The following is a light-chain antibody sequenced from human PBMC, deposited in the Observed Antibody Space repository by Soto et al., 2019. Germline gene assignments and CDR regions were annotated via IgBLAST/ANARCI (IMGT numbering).Light chain of an antibody. J-gene: IGKJ4*01. V-gene: IGKV1-16*01. CDR3: QQYYSYSFT. CDR2: AAS. CDR1: QDIRKE. Sequence: DIQMTQSPSSLSATVGDRVTITCRASQDIRKELAWYQQKPGKAPQILIYAASSLQSGVPSRFSGSGSGTDFTLTISCLQYEDFAAYYCQQYYSYSFTFGGRTKVDI.